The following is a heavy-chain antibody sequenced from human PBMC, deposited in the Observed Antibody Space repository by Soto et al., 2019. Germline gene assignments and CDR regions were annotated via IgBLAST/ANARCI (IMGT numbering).Heavy chain of an antibody. CDR3: ARGPPLGYCSSTSCTDAFDI. CDR2: ISAYNGNT. CDR1: GYTFTIYC. Sequence: ASVKVSCKASGYTFTIYCISWVRQAPGQGLEWMGWISAYNGNTNYAQKLQGRVTMTTDTSTSTAYMELRSLRSDDTAVYYCARGPPLGYCSSTSCTDAFDIWGQGTMVTVS. D-gene: IGHD2-2*01. V-gene: IGHV1-18*01. J-gene: IGHJ3*02.